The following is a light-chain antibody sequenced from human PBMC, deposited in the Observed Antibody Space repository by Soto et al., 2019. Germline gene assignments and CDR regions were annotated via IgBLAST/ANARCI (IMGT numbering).Light chain of an antibody. CDR1: QNIGKY. J-gene: IGKJ1*01. CDR3: QLSYSTPGT. CDR2: ATS. V-gene: IGKV1-39*01. Sequence: DTQVTQSPSSLSASVGDRVTITCRASQNIGKYLSWHQQKPGKAPKLLIYATSSLQSGVPPRFSAYGSGTEFTLTISSLQLEDFATYYCQLSYSTPGTFGQGTKVEIK.